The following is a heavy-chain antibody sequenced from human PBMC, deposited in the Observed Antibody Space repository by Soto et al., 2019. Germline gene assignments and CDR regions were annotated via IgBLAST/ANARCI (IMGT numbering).Heavy chain of an antibody. CDR1: GGTFSSYA. D-gene: IGHD3-22*01. CDR2: FIPIFGTA. Sequence: QVQLVQSGAEVKKPGSSVKVSCKASGGTFSSYAITWVRQAPGQGLEWMGGFIPIFGTANYAQKFQGRVTITADESTTTAYMELSSLRSEDTAVYYCARDRGPSSGYYPDWFDPWGQGTLVTVSS. V-gene: IGHV1-69*12. J-gene: IGHJ5*02. CDR3: ARDRGPSSGYYPDWFDP.